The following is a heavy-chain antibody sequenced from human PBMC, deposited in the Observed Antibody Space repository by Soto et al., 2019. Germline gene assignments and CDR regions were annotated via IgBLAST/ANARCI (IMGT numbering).Heavy chain of an antibody. V-gene: IGHV3-33*01. CDR3: ARDGSRYDILTGYFDY. CDR1: GFTFSSYG. J-gene: IGHJ4*02. Sequence: GGSLRLSCAASGFTFSSYGMHWVRQAPGKGLEWVAVIWYDGSNKYYADSVKGRFTISRDNSKNTLYLQMNSLRAEDTAVYYCARDGSRYDILTGYFDYWGQGTMVTVYS. CDR2: IWYDGSNK. D-gene: IGHD3-9*01.